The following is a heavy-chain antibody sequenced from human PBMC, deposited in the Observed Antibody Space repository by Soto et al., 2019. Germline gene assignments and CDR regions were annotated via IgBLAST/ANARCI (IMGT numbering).Heavy chain of an antibody. J-gene: IGHJ6*02. CDR3: ARDQHEPVVVTAILFYYGMDV. Sequence: GGSLRLSCAASGFTFSSYSMNWVRQAPGKGLEWVSYISSSSSTIYYADSVKGRFTISRDNAKNSLYLQMNSLRDEDTAVYYCARDQHEPVVVTAILFYYGMDVWGQGTTVTVSS. CDR2: ISSSSSTI. CDR1: GFTFSSYS. V-gene: IGHV3-48*02. D-gene: IGHD2-21*02.